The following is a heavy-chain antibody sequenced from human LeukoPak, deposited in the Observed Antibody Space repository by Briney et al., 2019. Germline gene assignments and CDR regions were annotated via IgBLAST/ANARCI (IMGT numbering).Heavy chain of an antibody. CDR3: ATFGVIVRNDYYDY. CDR2: ITANGDAT. V-gene: IGHV3-23*01. J-gene: IGHJ4*02. D-gene: IGHD3-3*01. Sequence: GGSLRLSCVGSGFIFRSYAVTWVRQAPGKGLEWVSSITANGDATYYADSVKGRFTISRDNSKNTPYLQMSSLRAEDTAVYYCATFGVIVRNDYYDYWGQGALVAVSS. CDR1: GFIFRSYA.